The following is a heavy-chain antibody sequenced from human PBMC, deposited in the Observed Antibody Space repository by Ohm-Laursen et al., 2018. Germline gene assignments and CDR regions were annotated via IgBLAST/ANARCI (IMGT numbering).Heavy chain of an antibody. V-gene: IGHV3-30*03. Sequence: SLRLSCTASGFTFSNHGMHWVRQAPGKGLEWVAIISRDGSTKYYGDSVKGRFTISRDNANKSLYLQMNSLRAEDTAVYYCARRSITGTTEFDYWGQGTLVTVSS. J-gene: IGHJ4*02. CDR1: GFTFSNHG. CDR2: ISRDGSTK. CDR3: ARRSITGTTEFDY. D-gene: IGHD1-7*01.